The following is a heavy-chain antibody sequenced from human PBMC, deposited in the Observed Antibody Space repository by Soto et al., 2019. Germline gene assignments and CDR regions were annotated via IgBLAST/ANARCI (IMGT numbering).Heavy chain of an antibody. CDR3: ARDRCRGDCQTGGFDY. D-gene: IGHD2-21*02. J-gene: IGHJ4*02. Sequence: QVQLQESGPGLVKPSETLSLTCTVSGDSISDYYWNWIRQPPGKGLEWLGYVYFSGSTNYNPSLKSRVTISVDTSKNQFSLKLISVTAADTAVYYCARDRCRGDCQTGGFDYWGQGTLVTVSS. CDR1: GDSISDYY. CDR2: VYFSGST. V-gene: IGHV4-59*01.